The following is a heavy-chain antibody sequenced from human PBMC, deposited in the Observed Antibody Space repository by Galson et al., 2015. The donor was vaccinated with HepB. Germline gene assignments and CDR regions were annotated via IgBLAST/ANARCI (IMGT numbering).Heavy chain of an antibody. CDR1: GYTFTSYA. D-gene: IGHD3-3*01. Sequence: SVKVSCKASGYTFTSYAMHWVRQAPGQRLEWMGWINAGNGNTKYSQKFQGRVTTTRDTSASTAYMELSSLRSEDTAVYYCARGETKYYDFWSGYYMAFDIWGQGTMVTVSS. V-gene: IGHV1-3*01. CDR3: ARGETKYYDFWSGYYMAFDI. J-gene: IGHJ3*02. CDR2: INAGNGNT.